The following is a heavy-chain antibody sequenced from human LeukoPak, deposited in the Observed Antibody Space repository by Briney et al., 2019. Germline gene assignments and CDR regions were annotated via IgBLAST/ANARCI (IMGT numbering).Heavy chain of an antibody. Sequence: GRSLRLSCAASGFTFSTYDMHWVRQAPGKGLEWVAVISYDRSNKYYADSLKGRFTISRDNSKNTLYLQMNSLRTEDTAVYYCAKLPTVAATIAGSGYWGQGTLVTVSS. J-gene: IGHJ4*02. CDR3: AKLPTVAATIAGSGY. D-gene: IGHD6-19*01. CDR1: GFTFSTYD. V-gene: IGHV3-30*18. CDR2: ISYDRSNK.